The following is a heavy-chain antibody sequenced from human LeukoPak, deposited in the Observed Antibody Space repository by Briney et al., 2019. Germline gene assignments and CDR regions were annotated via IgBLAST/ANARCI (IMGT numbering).Heavy chain of an antibody. V-gene: IGHV1-18*04. CDR3: ARDGELGAALGGASYFWFDP. J-gene: IGHJ5*02. CDR1: GYTFTSYG. D-gene: IGHD6-25*01. Sequence: GSSVKVSCKASGYTFTSYGINWVRQAPGQGLEWMGWISGKDGHTGYAQKFQGRGTMTIDTSASTAYMELRSLTSDDTAVYYCARDGELGAALGGASYFWFDPWGQGTLVTVSS. CDR2: ISGKDGHT.